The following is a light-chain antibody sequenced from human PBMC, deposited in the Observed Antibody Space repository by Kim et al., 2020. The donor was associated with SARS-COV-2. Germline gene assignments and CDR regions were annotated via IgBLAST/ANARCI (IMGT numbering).Light chain of an antibody. J-gene: IGLJ2*01. V-gene: IGLV3-19*01. CDR1: SLRNYT. CDR2: AKN. CDR3: SSRDSSTKGV. Sequence: VALEQTDRITCQGGSLRNYTASWYQHKPGQAPVLVIYAKNNRPSRIPDRFSGSSSGNTTSFTLTRAQAEDEADYYCSSRDSSTKGVFGGGTQLTVL.